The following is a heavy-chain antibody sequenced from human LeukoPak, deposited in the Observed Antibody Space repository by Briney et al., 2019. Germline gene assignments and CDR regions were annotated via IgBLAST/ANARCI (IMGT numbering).Heavy chain of an antibody. CDR2: IYTSGST. D-gene: IGHD3-16*01. J-gene: IGHJ6*03. CDR1: GDSISSYY. Sequence: SETLSLTCTVSGDSISSYYWSWIRKPPRKGLEWIGFIYTSGSTNYNPSLKSRVTISVDTSKNQFSLKLSSVTAADTAVYYCARQGDLYYYYYMDVWGKGTTVTVSS. CDR3: ARQGDLYYYYYMDV. V-gene: IGHV4-4*09.